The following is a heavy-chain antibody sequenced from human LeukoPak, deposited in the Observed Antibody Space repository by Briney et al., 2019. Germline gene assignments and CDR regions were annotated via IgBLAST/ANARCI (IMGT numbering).Heavy chain of an antibody. CDR3: ARDLGVVVITNWFDP. CDR2: INPNSGGT. Sequence: ASVKVSCKASGYTFTGYYMHWVRQAPGQGLEWMGWINPNSGGTNYAQKFQGRVTMTRDTSISTAYMELSRLRSDDTAVYYCARDLGVVVITNWFDPWGQGTQVTVSS. D-gene: IGHD3-22*01. V-gene: IGHV1-2*02. J-gene: IGHJ5*02. CDR1: GYTFTGYY.